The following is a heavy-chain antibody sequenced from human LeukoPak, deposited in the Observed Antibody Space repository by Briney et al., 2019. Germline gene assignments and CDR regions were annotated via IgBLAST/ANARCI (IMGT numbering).Heavy chain of an antibody. V-gene: IGHV5-51*01. CDR3: ARLGGYGYCSSTSCYGYWFDP. CDR1: GYSFSSYW. D-gene: IGHD2-2*03. CDR2: IYPGDSDT. Sequence: PGESLKISCKASGYSFSSYWIAWVRQTPGKGLEWMGIIYPGDSDTRYSPSLQGQVTISAGKSNSTAYLQCNSLKASDTAMYYCARLGGYGYCSSTSCYGYWFDPWGQGTLVTVSS. J-gene: IGHJ5*02.